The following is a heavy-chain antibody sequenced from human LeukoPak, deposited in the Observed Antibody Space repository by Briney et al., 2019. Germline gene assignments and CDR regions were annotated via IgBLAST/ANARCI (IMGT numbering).Heavy chain of an antibody. Sequence: GGSLRLSCAASGFTFSSYGMHWVRQAPGKGLEWVAVISYDGSNKYYADSVKGRFTISRDNSKNTLYLQMNSLRAEDTAVYYCAKTLLAAGTDDAFDIWGQGTMVTVSS. CDR1: GFTFSSYG. V-gene: IGHV3-30*18. D-gene: IGHD6-13*01. J-gene: IGHJ3*02. CDR2: ISYDGSNK. CDR3: AKTLLAAGTDDAFDI.